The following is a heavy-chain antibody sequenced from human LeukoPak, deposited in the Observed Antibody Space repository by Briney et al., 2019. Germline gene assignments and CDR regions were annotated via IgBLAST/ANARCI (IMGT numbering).Heavy chain of an antibody. J-gene: IGHJ4*02. CDR2: INHSGST. D-gene: IGHD3-22*01. CDR3: ARAANYYDSSGYYYGFDY. CDR1: GGSFSGYY. Sequence: SETLSLTCAVYGGSFSGYYWSWIRQPPGKGLEWIGEINHSGSTNYNPSLKSRVTISVDTSKNQFSLKLSSVTDADTAVYYCARAANYYDSSGYYYGFDYWGQGTLVTVSS. V-gene: IGHV4-34*01.